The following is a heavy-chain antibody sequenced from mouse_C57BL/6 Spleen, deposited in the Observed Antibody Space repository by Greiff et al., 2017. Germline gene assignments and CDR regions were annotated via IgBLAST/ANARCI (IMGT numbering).Heavy chain of an antibody. CDR1: GFTFSDYG. Sequence: EVKLMESGGGLVKPGGSLKLSCAASGFTFSDYGMHWVRQAPEKGLEWVAYISSGSSTIYYADTVKGRFTISRDNAKNTLFLQMTSLRSEDTAMYYCARLYYDYDGDYFDYWGQGTTLTVSS. D-gene: IGHD2-4*01. CDR2: ISSGSSTI. V-gene: IGHV5-17*01. J-gene: IGHJ2*01. CDR3: ARLYYDYDGDYFDY.